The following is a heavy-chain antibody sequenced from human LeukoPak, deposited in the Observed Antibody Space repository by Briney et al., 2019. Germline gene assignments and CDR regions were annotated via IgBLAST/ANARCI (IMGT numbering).Heavy chain of an antibody. D-gene: IGHD3-10*01. V-gene: IGHV4-39*01. Sequence: SETLSLTCTVSAGSISSSSYYWGWIRQPPGKGLEWIGSIYYSGSTYYNPSLKSRVTISVDTSKNQFSLKLSSVTAADTAVYYCARGGVLLWFGELLYPAYFQHWGQGTLVTVSS. J-gene: IGHJ1*01. CDR3: ARGGVLLWFGELLYPAYFQH. CDR1: AGSISSSSYY. CDR2: IYYSGST.